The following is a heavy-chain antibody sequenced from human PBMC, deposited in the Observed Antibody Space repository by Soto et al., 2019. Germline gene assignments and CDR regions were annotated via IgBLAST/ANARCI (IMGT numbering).Heavy chain of an antibody. CDR3: AHVYGGDDDFDY. CDR2: IYWEDDK. CDR1: GFSLSTSGVG. D-gene: IGHD5-12*01. J-gene: IGHJ4*02. V-gene: IGHV2-5*02. Sequence: QITLKESGPTLVKPTQTLTLTCTFSGFSLSTSGVGVGWIRQPPGKALEWLALIYWEDDKRYSPSLKSRLTITKDTSKNQVVLTMTNMDPVDTATYYCAHVYGGDDDFDYWGQGTLVTVSS.